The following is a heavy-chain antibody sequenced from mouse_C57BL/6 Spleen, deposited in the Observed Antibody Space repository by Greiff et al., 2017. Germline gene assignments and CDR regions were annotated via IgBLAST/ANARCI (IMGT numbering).Heavy chain of an antibody. CDR2: ISGGGGNT. CDR3: AGQGYYGSSSHCYAMGC. D-gene: IGHD1-1*01. J-gene: IGHJ4*01. V-gene: IGHV5-9*01. CDR1: GFTFSSYT. Sequence: EVLLVESGGGLVKPGGSLKLSCAASGFTFSSYTMSWVRQTPEQRLEWVATISGGGGNTYYPDSVKGRFTISRDNAKNTLYLQMSRLRFEDTALYDCAGQGYYGSSSHCYAMGCWGQGVSVTVSS.